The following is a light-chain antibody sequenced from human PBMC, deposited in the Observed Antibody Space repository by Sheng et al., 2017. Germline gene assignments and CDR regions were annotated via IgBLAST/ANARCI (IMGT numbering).Light chain of an antibody. CDR3: QRYDGFTRS. CDR1: QSVGNS. CDR2: RVS. V-gene: IGKV1-5*03. J-gene: IGKJ2*03. Sequence: DIQMTQSPSTLSASVGDRVTITCRASQSVGNSLAWYQLKPGRAPKVLIYRVSSLESGVPSRFSGSGSGTEFTLTISSLQPEDFATYYCQRYDGFTRSFGQGTKLEI.